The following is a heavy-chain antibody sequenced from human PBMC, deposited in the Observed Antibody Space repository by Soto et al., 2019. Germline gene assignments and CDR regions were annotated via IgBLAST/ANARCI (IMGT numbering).Heavy chain of an antibody. CDR2: ISGSGGST. CDR1: GITFSTYA. Sequence: PGGSLRLSCAASGITFSTYAMSWVRQAPGKGLEWVSAISGSGGSTYYADSVKGRFTISRDKSKITLYLQMNSLRAEDTALYYCAKSFSSNWYDYFDYWGQGSLVTVSS. V-gene: IGHV3-23*01. D-gene: IGHD6-13*01. CDR3: AKSFSSNWYDYFDY. J-gene: IGHJ4*02.